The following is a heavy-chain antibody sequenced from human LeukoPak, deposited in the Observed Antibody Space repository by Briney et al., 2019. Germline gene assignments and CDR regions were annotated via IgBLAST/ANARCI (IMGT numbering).Heavy chain of an antibody. D-gene: IGHD6-19*01. J-gene: IGHJ4*02. V-gene: IGHV3-21*01. Sequence: GGSLRLSCAVSGFTFSSRSMSWVRQAPGKGLEWVSSISSSSSYIYYADSVKGRFTISRDNAKNSLYLQMNSLRAEDTAVYYCARDSSLYFDYWGQGTLVTVSS. CDR2: ISSSSSYI. CDR3: ARDSSLYFDY. CDR1: GFTFSSRS.